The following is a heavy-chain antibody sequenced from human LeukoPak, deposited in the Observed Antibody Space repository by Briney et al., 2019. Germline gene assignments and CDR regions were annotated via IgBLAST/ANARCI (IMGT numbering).Heavy chain of an antibody. Sequence: SEALSLTCTVSGGSISSYYWSWIRQPAGKGLEWIGRIYTSGSTNYNPSLKSRVTMSVDTSKNQFSLKLSSVTAADTAVYYCAREDYYDSSGYDLGRFDYWGQGTLVTVSS. CDR2: IYTSGST. V-gene: IGHV4-4*07. CDR1: GGSISSYY. CDR3: AREDYYDSSGYDLGRFDY. J-gene: IGHJ4*02. D-gene: IGHD3-22*01.